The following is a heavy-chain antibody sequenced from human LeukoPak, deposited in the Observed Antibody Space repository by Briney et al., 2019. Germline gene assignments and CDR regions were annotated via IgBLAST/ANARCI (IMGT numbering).Heavy chain of an antibody. D-gene: IGHD2-21*01. Sequence: ASVKVSCKASGYIFTSYYMHWVRQAPGQRLEWMGWINPNTGSTNFAQKFQGRIAMMRATSITTFYMELNSLRSDDTAVYYCARSVSISPMFDYWGQGTLIPVSS. CDR3: ARSVSISPMFDY. V-gene: IGHV1-2*02. CDR1: GYIFTSYY. J-gene: IGHJ4*02. CDR2: INPNTGST.